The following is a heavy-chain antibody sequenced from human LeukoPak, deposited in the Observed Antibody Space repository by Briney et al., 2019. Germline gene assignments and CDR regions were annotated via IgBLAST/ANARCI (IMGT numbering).Heavy chain of an antibody. CDR2: ISANSGNT. Sequence: ASVKVSCKPSGYSFGRNGISWVRQAPGQGLEWMAWISANSGNTNYAQNFQGRVTLTTDTSTSTAYMELRSLRSDDTAVYYCARDVNYAFDYWGQGTLVTVSS. D-gene: IGHD3-16*01. CDR1: GYSFGRNG. V-gene: IGHV1-18*01. CDR3: ARDVNYAFDY. J-gene: IGHJ4*02.